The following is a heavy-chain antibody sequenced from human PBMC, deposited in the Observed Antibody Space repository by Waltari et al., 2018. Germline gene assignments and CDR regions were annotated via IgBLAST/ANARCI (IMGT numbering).Heavy chain of an antibody. CDR2: IFGRGDKT. CDR1: GFAFANYG. V-gene: IGHV3-23*01. D-gene: IGHD2-2*01. J-gene: IGHJ4*02. CDR3: ARDDAVDGGYLDY. Sequence: EVQLLESGGAWVQAGGSLGLSCAGSGFAFANYGLTWVRRVPGKGLGWVSAIFGRGDKTYNADSVKGRFFVSRDTSKNTLYLQMSSLRAEDTALYYCARDDAVDGGYLDYWGQGTLVTVSA.